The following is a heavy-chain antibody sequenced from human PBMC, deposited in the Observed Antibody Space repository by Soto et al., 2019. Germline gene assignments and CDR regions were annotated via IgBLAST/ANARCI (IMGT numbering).Heavy chain of an antibody. V-gene: IGHV3-74*01. D-gene: IGHD2-15*01. J-gene: IGHJ4*02. CDR1: VFTFSSYW. CDR3: ARDQGYCSGGSCYVAGY. Sequence: GGSLRLSFSASVFTFSSYWMHWVRQAPGKGLVWVSRINSDGSSTTYADSVKGRFTISRDNAKNTLYLQLNSLRAEDTAVYYCARDQGYCSGGSCYVAGYWGQGTLV. CDR2: INSDGSST.